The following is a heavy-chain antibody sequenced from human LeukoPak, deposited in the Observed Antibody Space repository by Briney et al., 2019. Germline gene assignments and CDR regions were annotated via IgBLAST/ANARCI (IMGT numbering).Heavy chain of an antibody. CDR2: ISYDGSNK. CDR1: GFTFSSYA. Sequence: GRSLRLSCAASGFTFSSYAMHWVRQAPGRGLEWVAVISYDGSNKYYADSVKGRFTISRDNSKNTLYLQMNSLRAEDTAVYYCAREQWLVLSGFDYWGQGTLVTVSS. V-gene: IGHV3-30-3*01. D-gene: IGHD6-19*01. J-gene: IGHJ4*02. CDR3: AREQWLVLSGFDY.